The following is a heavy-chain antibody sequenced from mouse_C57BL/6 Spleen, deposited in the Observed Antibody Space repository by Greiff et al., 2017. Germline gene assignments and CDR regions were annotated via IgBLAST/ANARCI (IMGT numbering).Heavy chain of an antibody. V-gene: IGHV3-5*01. CDR3: ARDRGYYVYFDV. D-gene: IGHD2-3*01. J-gene: IGHJ1*03. Sequence: VQLQQSGPGLVKPSQTVFLTCTVTGISITTGNYRWSWIRQFPGNKLEWIGYIYYSGTITYNPSLTSRTTITRDTPKNQFFLEMNSLTAEDTATYYCARDRGYYVYFDVWGTGTTVTVSS. CDR2: IYYSGTI. CDR1: GISITTGNYR.